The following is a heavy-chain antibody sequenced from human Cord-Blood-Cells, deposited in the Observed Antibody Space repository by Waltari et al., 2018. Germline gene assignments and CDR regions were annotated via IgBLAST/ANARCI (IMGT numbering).Heavy chain of an antibody. CDR2: INAGNGNT. V-gene: IGHV1-3*01. D-gene: IGHD2-2*01. CDR1: GYTFTSYA. Sequence: QVQLVQSGAEVKKPGASVKVSCKASGYTFTSYAMHWVRQAPGQRLEWMGWINAGNGNTKYSQKFQGRVTITRDTSASTAYMELSSLRSEDMAVYYCAREWGYCSSTSCYDAFEIWGQGTMVTVSS. J-gene: IGHJ3*02. CDR3: AREWGYCSSTSCYDAFEI.